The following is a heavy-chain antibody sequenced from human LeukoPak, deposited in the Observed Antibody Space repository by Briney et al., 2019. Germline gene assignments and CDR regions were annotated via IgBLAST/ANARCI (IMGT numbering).Heavy chain of an antibody. D-gene: IGHD3-10*01. CDR2: ISFDGTDA. CDR3: AREKGSASSLDY. J-gene: IGHJ4*02. CDR1: GFTFSSYA. Sequence: PGGSLRLSCAASGFTFSSYAIHWVRQAPGKGLEWVAVISFDGTDAFYADSVKGRFTISRDNSKNTLYLQMNSLRADDTAVYYCAREKGSASSLDYWGQGTLVTVSS. V-gene: IGHV3-30*04.